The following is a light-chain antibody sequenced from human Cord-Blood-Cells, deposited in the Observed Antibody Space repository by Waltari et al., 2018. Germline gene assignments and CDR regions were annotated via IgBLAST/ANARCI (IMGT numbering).Light chain of an antibody. CDR1: SSDVGGYNY. Sequence: QSALTQPASVSGSPGQSITISCTGTSSDVGGYNYVSWYQQHPGKAPKLLIYDVSKRPSGVSNRFSGSSSGATASLTISGLQAEDEADYYCSSYTSSSTYVFGTGTKVTVL. J-gene: IGLJ1*01. V-gene: IGLV2-14*01. CDR3: SSYTSSSTYV. CDR2: DVS.